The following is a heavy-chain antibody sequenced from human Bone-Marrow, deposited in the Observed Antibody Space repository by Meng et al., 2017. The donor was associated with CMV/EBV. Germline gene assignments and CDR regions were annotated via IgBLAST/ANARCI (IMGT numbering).Heavy chain of an antibody. CDR2: INHRGST. V-gene: IGHV4-34*01. CDR1: GGSFSGYY. CDR3: ARAASGVPRSLGY. J-gene: IGHJ4*02. Sequence: CAVYGGSFSGYYWSWIRQTPGKGLEWIGEINHRGSTNDTPSLKSRVTISVATSKNQFSLKLSSVTAADTAVYYCARAASGVPRSLGYWGQGTLVTVSS. D-gene: IGHD1-26*01.